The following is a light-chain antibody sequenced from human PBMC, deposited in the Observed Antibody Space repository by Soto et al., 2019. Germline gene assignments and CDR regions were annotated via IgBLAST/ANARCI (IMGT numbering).Light chain of an antibody. CDR2: ATS. CDR3: QQCNKWPEGGVT. J-gene: IGKJ4*01. V-gene: IGKV1-39*01. Sequence: DIRLTQSPSSLSASVGDRVTITCRASQHIDKYVNWYQQKPGKTPQVLIYATSNLQSGVPSRFSGSGSGTTFTLTINSLQPEDLATYHCQQCNKWPEGGVTFGGGTKVDIK. CDR1: QHIDKY.